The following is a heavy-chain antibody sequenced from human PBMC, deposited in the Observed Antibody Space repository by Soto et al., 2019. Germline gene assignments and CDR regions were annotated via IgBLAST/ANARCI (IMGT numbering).Heavy chain of an antibody. CDR3: VRVGVGTGNHFDS. J-gene: IGHJ4*01. V-gene: IGHV4-59*12. CDR2: IHYSGRT. Sequence: SETLSVTCSVSNGSISGFYWTWIRQPPGKILEWIGYIHYSGRTDYNPSLTSRATMSVDTSKNQFSLNLKSITAADTAVYYCVRVGVGTGNHFDSWGRGTLVTVSS. CDR1: NGSISGFY. D-gene: IGHD1-26*01.